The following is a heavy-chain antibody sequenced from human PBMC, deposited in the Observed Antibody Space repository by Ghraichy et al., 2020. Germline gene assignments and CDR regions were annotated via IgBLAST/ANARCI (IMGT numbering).Heavy chain of an antibody. CDR1: GFTFSNYW. CDR2: IKQDGSDK. V-gene: IGHV3-7*03. D-gene: IGHD6-19*01. CDR3: ARGGRIGVAGRRLIDY. J-gene: IGHJ4*02. Sequence: GGSLRLSCAASGFTFSNYWMTWVRQAPGKGLEWVANIKQDGSDKYYVDSVKGRFTISRDNAQNSLYLQMNSLRAEDTAVYYCARGGRIGVAGRRLIDYWGQGTLVTVSS.